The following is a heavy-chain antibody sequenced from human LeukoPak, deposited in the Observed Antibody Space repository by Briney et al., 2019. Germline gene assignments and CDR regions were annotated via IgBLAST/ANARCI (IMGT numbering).Heavy chain of an antibody. V-gene: IGHV1-58*01. Sequence: SVKVSCKASGFTFTNSAVQWVRQARGQRLEWIGWIVVGSGNTNYAQKFQGRVTITADESTSTAYMELSSLRSEDTAVYYCARGATVSHHYFDYWGQGTLVTVSS. CDR1: GFTFTNSA. J-gene: IGHJ4*02. CDR3: ARGATVSHHYFDY. CDR2: IVVGSGNT. D-gene: IGHD1-26*01.